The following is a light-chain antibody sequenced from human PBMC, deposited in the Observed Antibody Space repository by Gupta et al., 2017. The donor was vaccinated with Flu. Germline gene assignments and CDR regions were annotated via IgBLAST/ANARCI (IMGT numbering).Light chain of an antibody. CDR3: MDWTMSAEV. J-gene: IGLJ2*01. Sequence: QAVLTQPSSLSPSPAPSASLTCTLRSGINVDTYKIYWLQQKSGRPPRSAPMDIVFADNQQGSGVPSRFSGSKYASATAVPISRYGLEAEEYSYSSSMDWTMSAEVFGAGTKVTVL. CDR1: SGINVDTYK. CDR2: DIVFADN. V-gene: IGLV5-45*03.